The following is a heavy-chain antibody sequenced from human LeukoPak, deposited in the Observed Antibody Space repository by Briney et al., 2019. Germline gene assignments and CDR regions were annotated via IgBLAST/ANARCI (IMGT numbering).Heavy chain of an antibody. J-gene: IGHJ6*02. CDR1: GGSFSGYY. CDR3: ARSVVATSRGYYYGMDV. V-gene: IGHV4-34*01. CDR2: INHSGST. Sequence: PSETLSLTCAVYGGSFSGYYWSWIRKPPGKGLEWIGEINHSGSTNYNPSLKSRVTISVDTSKNQFSLKLSSVTAADTAVYYCARSVVATSRGYYYGMDVWGQGTTVTVSS. D-gene: IGHD5-12*01.